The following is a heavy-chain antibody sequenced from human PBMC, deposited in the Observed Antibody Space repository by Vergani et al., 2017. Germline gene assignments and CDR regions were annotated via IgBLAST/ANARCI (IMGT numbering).Heavy chain of an antibody. CDR3: AKDYSNYGVEGYYYMDV. V-gene: IGHV3-23*04. CDR1: GFTFSSYA. CDR2: ISGSGGNT. Sequence: ELQLVESGGGLVQPGGSLRLSCAASGFTFSSYAMSWVRQVPGKGLEWVSGISGSGGNTYYANSGKGRFTISRDNSKNTLYLQMNSLRAEDTAVYYCAKDYSNYGVEGYYYMDVWGKGTTVTVSS. J-gene: IGHJ6*03. D-gene: IGHD4-11*01.